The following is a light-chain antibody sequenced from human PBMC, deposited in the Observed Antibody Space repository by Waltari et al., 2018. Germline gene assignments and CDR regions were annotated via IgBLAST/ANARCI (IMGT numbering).Light chain of an antibody. CDR1: QIVSSN. Sequence: ILMTQSPATLSVSPGERATPSCRASQIVSSNFAWYQQKPGQAPRLLIYGASTRATGIPARFSGSGSGTEFTLTISSLQSEDFAVYYCQQYNNWPFTFGQGTKLEIK. CDR3: QQYNNWPFT. CDR2: GAS. V-gene: IGKV3-15*01. J-gene: IGKJ2*01.